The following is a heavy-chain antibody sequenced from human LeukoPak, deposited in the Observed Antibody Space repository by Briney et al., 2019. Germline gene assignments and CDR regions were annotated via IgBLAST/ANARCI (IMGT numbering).Heavy chain of an antibody. J-gene: IGHJ4*02. CDR1: GGSISSGDYY. CDR2: IYYSGST. Sequence: SQTLSLTCTVSGGSISSGDYYWSWIRQPPGKGLEWTGYIYYSGSTYYNPSLKSRVTISVDTSKNQFSLKLSSVTAADTAVYYCARVAYCGGDCRYFDYWGQGTLVTVSS. V-gene: IGHV4-30-4*08. CDR3: ARVAYCGGDCRYFDY. D-gene: IGHD2-21*01.